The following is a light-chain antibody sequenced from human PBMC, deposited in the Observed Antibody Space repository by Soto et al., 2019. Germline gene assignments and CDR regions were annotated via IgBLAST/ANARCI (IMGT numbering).Light chain of an antibody. Sequence: QSALIQPASVSGSPGQSITISCTGTRSDVGDYKYVSWYQQHPDKAPKLIIFVNSNRPSGISNRFSASKSGNTASLTISGLQAEDEADYYCSSYTSSDTPYVFGTGTKVTVL. V-gene: IGLV2-14*01. CDR1: RSDVGDYKY. J-gene: IGLJ1*01. CDR3: SSYTSSDTPYV. CDR2: VNS.